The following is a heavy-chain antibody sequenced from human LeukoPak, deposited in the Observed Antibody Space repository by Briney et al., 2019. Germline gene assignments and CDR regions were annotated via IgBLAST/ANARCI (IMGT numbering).Heavy chain of an antibody. CDR3: ARGDYYDSSGYRDY. CDR2: ISAYNGNT. CDR1: GYTFTSYG. J-gene: IGHJ4*02. D-gene: IGHD3-22*01. Sequence: ASVKVSCKAPGYTFTSYGISWVRQAPGQGLEWMGWISAYNGNTNYAQKLQGRVTMTTDTSTSTAYMELRSLRSDDTAVYYCARGDYYDSSGYRDYWGQGTLVTVSS. V-gene: IGHV1-18*01.